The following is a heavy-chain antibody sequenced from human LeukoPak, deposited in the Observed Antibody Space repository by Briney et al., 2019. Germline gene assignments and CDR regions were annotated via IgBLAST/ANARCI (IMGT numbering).Heavy chain of an antibody. J-gene: IGHJ4*02. D-gene: IGHD6-19*01. V-gene: IGHV3-21*05. Sequence: GGSLRLSCAASRFTFSSYSMNWVRQAPGKGLEWVSYISSSNRDIRYADSVKGRFTISRDNSKNTLYLQMNSLRAEDTAVYYCAREKVVAGHKLIDYWGQGTLVTVSS. CDR2: ISSSNRDI. CDR1: RFTFSSYS. CDR3: AREKVVAGHKLIDY.